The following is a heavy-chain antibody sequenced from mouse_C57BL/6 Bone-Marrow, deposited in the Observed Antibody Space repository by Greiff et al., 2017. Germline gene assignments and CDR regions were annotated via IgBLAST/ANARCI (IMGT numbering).Heavy chain of an antibody. CDR1: GYTFTSYW. CDR3: ARDYDGYCYFDD. CDR2: IYPSSGGT. Sequence: VQLQQSGAELVKPGASVKLSCKASGYTFTSYWMTWVKQRPGRGLAWIGGIYPSSGGTNYNEKFKSKATLTVDTPSSAAYMQLSSLTSEDSAVYYCARDYDGYCYFDDWGTGTTGTVSS. D-gene: IGHD2-4*01. J-gene: IGHJ1*03. V-gene: IGHV1-72*01.